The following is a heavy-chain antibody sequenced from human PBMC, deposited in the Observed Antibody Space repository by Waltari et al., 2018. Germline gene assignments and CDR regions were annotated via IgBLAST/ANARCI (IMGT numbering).Heavy chain of an antibody. CDR2: IKTRAEGVSV. CDR1: GFTYNTAW. CDR3: ATATQIGRLENTDY. V-gene: IGHV3-15*01. Sequence: EVQLEESGGGLVKPGWSLRLSCVASGFTYNTAWMTWVRRAPGRGLEWLGRIKTRAEGVSVDYASPLKGRFTVSRDDSRNTVYLQMNGLKTEDSGIYYCATATQIGRLENTDYWGQGTLVTVSS. J-gene: IGHJ4*02. D-gene: IGHD1-1*01.